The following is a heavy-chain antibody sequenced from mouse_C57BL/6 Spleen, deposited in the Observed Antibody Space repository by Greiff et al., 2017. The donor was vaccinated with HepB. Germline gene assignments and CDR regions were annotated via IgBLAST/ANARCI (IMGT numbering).Heavy chain of an antibody. CDR2: INYDGSST. D-gene: IGHD2-3*01. CDR1: GFTFSDYY. CDR3: ARGYSIWYFDV. J-gene: IGHJ1*03. V-gene: IGHV5-16*01. Sequence: EVKLVESEGGLVQPGSSMKLSCTASGFTFSDYYMAWVRQVPEKGLEWVANINYDGSSTYYLDSLKSRFIISRDNAKNILYLQMSSLKSEDTATYYCARGYSIWYFDVWGTGTTVTVSS.